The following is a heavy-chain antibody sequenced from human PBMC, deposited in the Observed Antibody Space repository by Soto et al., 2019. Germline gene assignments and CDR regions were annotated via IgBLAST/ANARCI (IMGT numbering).Heavy chain of an antibody. CDR3: AHKGGRGAGMDV. CDR1: GFSFFTSNVG. Sequence: QITLKESGPPLVKPTQTLTLTCTFSGFSFFTSNVGVGWIRQPPGKALEWLALIYWDDDKRYSPSLKSRLTITKDIAKNEVVLTMTSMVPVDTGTYYCAHKGGRGAGMDVWGQGTTVTVSS. J-gene: IGHJ6*02. V-gene: IGHV2-5*02. D-gene: IGHD2-15*01. CDR2: IYWDDDK.